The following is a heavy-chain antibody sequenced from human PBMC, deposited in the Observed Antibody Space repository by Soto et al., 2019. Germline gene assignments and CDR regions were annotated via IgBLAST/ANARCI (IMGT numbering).Heavy chain of an antibody. V-gene: IGHV3-33*01. D-gene: IGHD5-12*01. CDR2: IWYDGSNK. J-gene: IGHJ3*02. Sequence: GGSLRLSCAASGFTFSSYGMHWVRQAPGKGLEWVAVIWYDGSNKYYADSVKGRFTISRDNSKNTLYLQMNSLRAEDTAVYYCARDYSAYDDPLGAFDIWGQGTMVTVSS. CDR1: GFTFSSYG. CDR3: ARDYSAYDDPLGAFDI.